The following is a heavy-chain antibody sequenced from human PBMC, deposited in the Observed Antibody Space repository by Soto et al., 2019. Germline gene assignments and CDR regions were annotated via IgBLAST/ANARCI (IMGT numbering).Heavy chain of an antibody. CDR2: ICGSGGCT. CDR3: AKIIDAGGIDY. J-gene: IGHJ4*02. D-gene: IGHD6-13*01. CDR1: GFTFSNYG. Sequence: GGSLRLSCVVSGFTFSNYGMSWVRQAPGKGLEWVSSICGSGGCTFYADSVKGRFTISRDNSKNALYLQVNSLRAEDTAVYYCAKIIDAGGIDYWGQGTLVTVSS. V-gene: IGHV3-23*01.